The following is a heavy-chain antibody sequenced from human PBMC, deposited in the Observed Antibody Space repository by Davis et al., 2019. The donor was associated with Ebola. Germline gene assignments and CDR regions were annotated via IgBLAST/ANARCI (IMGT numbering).Heavy chain of an antibody. CDR1: GGSISSSSYY. D-gene: IGHD3-16*01. J-gene: IGHJ6*04. Sequence: MPGGSLRLSCTVSGGSISSSSYYWGWIRQPPGKGLEWIGSIYYSGSTYYNPSLKSRVTISVDTSKNQFSLKLSSLTAADTAVYYCARGERLRLGELAYYYYGMDVWGKGTTVTVSS. V-gene: IGHV4-39*01. CDR3: ARGERLRLGELAYYYYGMDV. CDR2: IYYSGST.